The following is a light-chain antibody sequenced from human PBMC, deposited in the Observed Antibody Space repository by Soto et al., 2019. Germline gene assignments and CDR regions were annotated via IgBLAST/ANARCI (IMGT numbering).Light chain of an antibody. V-gene: IGKV1-5*03. CDR1: QTISRW. CDR2: KAS. J-gene: IGKJ1*01. CDR3: LQHFNFSWT. Sequence: DIQMTQSPSTLSGSFGDRVTITCRASQTISRWVAWYQPKPGKAHQLLSDKASTLKSWVQSRCRGRGSWTECTLPRSSLTPDDFATYYCLQHFNFSWTVGQGTKVDIK.